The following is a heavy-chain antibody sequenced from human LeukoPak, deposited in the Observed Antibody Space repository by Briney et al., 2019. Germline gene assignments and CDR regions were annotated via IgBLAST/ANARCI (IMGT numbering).Heavy chain of an antibody. J-gene: IGHJ6*02. Sequence: PSQTLSLTCTVSGGSICSGDYYWSWIRQPPGKGLEWIGYIYCSGSTYYNPSLKSRVTISVDTSKNQFSLKLSSVTAADTAVYYCARASIAASYYYYGMDVWGQGTTVTVSS. CDR3: ARASIAASYYYYGMDV. CDR2: IYCSGST. D-gene: IGHD6-6*01. V-gene: IGHV4-30-4*01. CDR1: GGSICSGDYY.